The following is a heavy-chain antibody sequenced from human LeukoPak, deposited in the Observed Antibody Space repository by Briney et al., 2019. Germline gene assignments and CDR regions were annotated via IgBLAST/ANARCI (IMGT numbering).Heavy chain of an antibody. J-gene: IGHJ6*02. Sequence: PGGSLRLSWAASGFTFSSYGMHWVRQAPGKGLEWVAVIWYDGSNKYYADSVKGRFTISRDNSKNTLYLQMNSLRAEDTAVYYCARVPAAAGRANYYYYYSMDVWGQGTTVTVSS. CDR3: ARVPAAAGRANYYYYYSMDV. V-gene: IGHV3-33*01. CDR1: GFTFSSYG. D-gene: IGHD6-13*01. CDR2: IWYDGSNK.